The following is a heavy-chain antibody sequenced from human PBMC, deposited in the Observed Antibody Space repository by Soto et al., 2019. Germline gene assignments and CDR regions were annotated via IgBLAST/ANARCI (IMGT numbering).Heavy chain of an antibody. CDR2: IWYDGSNK. J-gene: IGHJ6*02. CDR3: ARDPPATRHGMDV. CDR1: GFTFSSDG. V-gene: IGHV3-33*01. Sequence: GESLRLSCAASGFTFSSDGMHWVRQAPGKGLEWVAVIWYDGSNKYYADSVKGRFTISRDNSKNTLYLQMNSLRAEDTAVYYCARDPPATRHGMDVWGQGTTVTVSS.